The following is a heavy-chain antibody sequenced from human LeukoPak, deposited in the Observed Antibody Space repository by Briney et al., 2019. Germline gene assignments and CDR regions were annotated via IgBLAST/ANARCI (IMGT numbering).Heavy chain of an antibody. CDR1: GFTFSSYW. CDR3: ARGRFWSNYFDY. D-gene: IGHD3-3*01. J-gene: IGHJ4*02. Sequence: VGSLRLSCAASGFTFSSYWMHWVRQAPGKGLVWVSRINSNGSSTSYADSVKGRFTISRDNAKNTLYLQMNSLRAEDTAVYYCARGRFWSNYFDYWGQGTLVTVSS. CDR2: INSNGSST. V-gene: IGHV3-74*01.